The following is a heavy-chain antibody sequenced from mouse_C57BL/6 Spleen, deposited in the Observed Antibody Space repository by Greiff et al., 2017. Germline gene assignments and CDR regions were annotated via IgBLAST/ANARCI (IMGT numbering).Heavy chain of an antibody. Sequence: EVKLMESGGGLVKPGGSLKLSCAASGFTFSDYGMHWVRQAPEKGLEWVAYISSGSSTIYYADTVKGRFTISRDNAKNTLFLQMASLRSEDTAMYYCARIYWAMGYWGQGTSVTVSS. CDR1: GFTFSDYG. V-gene: IGHV5-17*01. CDR2: ISSGSSTI. CDR3: ARIYWAMGY. J-gene: IGHJ4*01.